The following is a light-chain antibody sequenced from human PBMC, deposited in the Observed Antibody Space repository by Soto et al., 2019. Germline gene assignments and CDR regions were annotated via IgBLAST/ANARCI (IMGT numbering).Light chain of an antibody. Sequence: EVVMTQSPGAVSVSPGERATLSCRASQSVSSSYLAWYQQKSGQAPRLLIYGASSRATGIPDRFSGSGSGTDFTLMISRLEPEDFAVYYCQQYGDSPRTFGQGTKVDIK. J-gene: IGKJ1*01. CDR3: QQYGDSPRT. CDR2: GAS. CDR1: QSVSSSY. V-gene: IGKV3-20*01.